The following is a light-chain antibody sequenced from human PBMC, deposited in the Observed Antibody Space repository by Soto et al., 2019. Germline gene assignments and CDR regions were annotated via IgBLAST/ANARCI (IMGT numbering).Light chain of an antibody. J-gene: IGKJ1*01. CDR3: QQYNDWPRT. Sequence: EIVMTQSPGTLSVSPGERATLSCRASQSVSSNLAWYQQKPGQAPRLFIHGASTRATGIPARFSGSGSGTEFTLTISNLQSEDFAFYYCQQYNDWPRTFGQGTKVDIK. CDR2: GAS. CDR1: QSVSSN. V-gene: IGKV3-15*01.